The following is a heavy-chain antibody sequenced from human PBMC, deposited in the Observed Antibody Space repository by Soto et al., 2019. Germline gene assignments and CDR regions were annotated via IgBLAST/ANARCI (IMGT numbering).Heavy chain of an antibody. CDR3: ASADISGSGSYSDY. Sequence: ASVKVSCKASGYTFTSYAMHWVRQAPGQRLEWMGWTNAGNGNTKYSQKFQGRVTITRDTSASTAYMELSSLRSEDTAVYYCASADISGSGSYSDYWGQGTLASVSS. CDR2: TNAGNGNT. V-gene: IGHV1-3*01. D-gene: IGHD3-10*01. CDR1: GYTFTSYA. J-gene: IGHJ4*02.